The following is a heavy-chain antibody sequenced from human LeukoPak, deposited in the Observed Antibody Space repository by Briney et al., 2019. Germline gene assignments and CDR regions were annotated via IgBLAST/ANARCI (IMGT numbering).Heavy chain of an antibody. J-gene: IGHJ4*02. Sequence: SSETLSLTCTVSGGSISIYYWSWIRQPPGKGLEWIGYIYSGGSTNYNPSLRSRVTISVDTSKNQFSLKLSSVTAADTAVYYCARVPYGTHPSAQGNFDYWGQGTLVTVSS. D-gene: IGHD4-17*01. CDR3: ARVPYGTHPSAQGNFDY. CDR2: IYSGGST. V-gene: IGHV4-59*01. CDR1: GGSISIYY.